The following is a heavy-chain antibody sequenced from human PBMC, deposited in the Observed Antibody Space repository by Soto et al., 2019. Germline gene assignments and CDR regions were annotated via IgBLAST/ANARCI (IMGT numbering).Heavy chain of an antibody. CDR3: AGDLAKGGGSAGFDY. Sequence: QVQLVQSGAEVKKPGASVKVSCKASGYTFTGYYIHWVRQAPGQGLEWMGWINPNSGGTKYPQKFQGRVTMTRDTSIRPVYMSLTGLKSDDTAVYFCAGDLAKGGGSAGFDYWGQGTLVAVSS. D-gene: IGHD2-15*01. V-gene: IGHV1-2*02. J-gene: IGHJ4*02. CDR2: INPNSGGT. CDR1: GYTFTGYY.